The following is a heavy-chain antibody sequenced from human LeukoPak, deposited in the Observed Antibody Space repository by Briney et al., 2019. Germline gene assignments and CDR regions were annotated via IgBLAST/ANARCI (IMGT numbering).Heavy chain of an antibody. CDR2: ISGSSGPT. CDR3: ARGGTIFGVVIIPFDY. Sequence: PGGSLRLSCAASGFTFSSYAMSWVRQAPGKGLEWVSAISGSSGPTHYADSVKGRFTISRDNSKNTLYLQMNSLRAEDTAVYYCARGGTIFGVVIIPFDYWGQGTLVTVSS. D-gene: IGHD3-3*01. CDR1: GFTFSSYA. V-gene: IGHV3-23*01. J-gene: IGHJ4*02.